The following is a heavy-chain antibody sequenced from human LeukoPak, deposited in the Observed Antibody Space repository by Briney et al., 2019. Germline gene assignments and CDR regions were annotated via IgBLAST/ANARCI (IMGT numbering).Heavy chain of an antibody. D-gene: IGHD6-19*01. Sequence: GRSLRLSCAASGFTFSSYGMHWVRQAPGNGLGWVAIISYDGSNKYYADSVQGRFTISRDNSKNTLYLQMNSLRAEDTAVYYCAKDLGGGSGCYDLWGRGTLVTVSS. J-gene: IGHJ2*01. CDR1: GFTFSSYG. V-gene: IGHV3-30*18. CDR2: ISYDGSNK. CDR3: AKDLGGGSGCYDL.